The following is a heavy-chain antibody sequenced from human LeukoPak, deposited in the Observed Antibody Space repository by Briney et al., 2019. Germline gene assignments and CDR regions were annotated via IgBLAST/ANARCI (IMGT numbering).Heavy chain of an antibody. CDR1: GFPFTNNW. D-gene: IGHD5/OR15-5a*01. Sequence: PGGSLRLSCAASGFPFTNNWMTWVRQAPGKGLEWVATIMQDGRETYYVESVKGRFTISRDNAKNSLFLHMDSLRVDDTAVYYCATYSVYDLGAHWGQGTLVTVSS. J-gene: IGHJ4*02. CDR2: IMQDGRET. CDR3: ATYSVYDLGAH. V-gene: IGHV3-7*02.